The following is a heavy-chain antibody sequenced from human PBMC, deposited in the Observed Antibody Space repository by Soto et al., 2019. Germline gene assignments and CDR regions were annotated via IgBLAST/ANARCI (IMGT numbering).Heavy chain of an antibody. CDR1: GFTFSGSA. CDR3: TASVYVTFFDY. V-gene: IGHV3-73*01. CDR2: IRNKANNYAT. D-gene: IGHD3-16*01. J-gene: IGHJ4*02. Sequence: GGSLRLSCAASGFTFSGSAMHWVRQASGKGLEWVGRIRNKANNYATAYGASVKGRFTISRDESKNTAYLQMNSLKTEDTAVYYCTASVYVTFFDYWAQGSLVTVS.